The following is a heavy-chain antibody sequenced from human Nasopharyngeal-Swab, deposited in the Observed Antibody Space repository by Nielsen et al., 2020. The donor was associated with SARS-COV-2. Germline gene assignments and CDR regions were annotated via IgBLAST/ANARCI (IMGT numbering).Heavy chain of an antibody. CDR2: ISSSSTYI. Sequence: GGSLRLSCAASGFTFSSYTMNWVRQAPGKGLEWVSSISSSSTYIYYADSVKGRFTISRDNAKNSLSLQMSSLRAEDTAVYYCARGRRLLDYWGQGTLVTVSS. CDR3: ARGRRLLDY. D-gene: IGHD2-15*01. J-gene: IGHJ4*02. V-gene: IGHV3-21*01. CDR1: GFTFSSYT.